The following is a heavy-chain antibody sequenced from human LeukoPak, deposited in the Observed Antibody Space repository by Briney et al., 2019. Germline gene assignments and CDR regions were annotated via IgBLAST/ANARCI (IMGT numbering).Heavy chain of an antibody. Sequence: SETLSLTCTVSGGSISSYYWSWIRQPPGKGLEWIGYIYYSGSTNYNPSLKSRVTISVDTSKNQFSLKLSSVTAADTAVYYCARDLVGGISVRSTGYGMDVWGQGTTVTVSS. J-gene: IGHJ6*02. V-gene: IGHV4-59*01. D-gene: IGHD1-26*01. CDR2: IYYSGST. CDR3: ARDLVGGISVRSTGYGMDV. CDR1: GGSISSYY.